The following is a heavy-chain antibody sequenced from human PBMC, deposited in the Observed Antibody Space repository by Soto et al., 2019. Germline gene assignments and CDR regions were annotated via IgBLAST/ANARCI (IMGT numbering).Heavy chain of an antibody. Sequence: SDTLSLTCAVYGGSFSGYYWNWIRQHPGKGLEWIGYIYYSGSTYYNPSLKSRVTISVDTSKNQFSLKLSSVTAADTAVYYCARSGGYYLDAFDIWGQGTMVTVSS. V-gene: IGHV4-31*11. D-gene: IGHD3-22*01. CDR2: IYYSGST. J-gene: IGHJ3*02. CDR3: ARSGGYYLDAFDI. CDR1: GGSFSGYY.